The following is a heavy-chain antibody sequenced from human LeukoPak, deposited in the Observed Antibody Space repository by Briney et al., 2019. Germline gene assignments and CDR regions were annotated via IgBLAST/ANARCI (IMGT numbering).Heavy chain of an antibody. V-gene: IGHV3-23*01. J-gene: IGHJ4*02. Sequence: PGGSLRLSCAASGFTFSSYAMSWVRQAPGKGLDWVSVISGSGDTTYYADSVKGRFTISRDNSKNTLYLQVNSLRAEDTAVYYCAKTFYYGSSGYCNFDYWGQGTLVTVSS. CDR1: GFTFSSYA. D-gene: IGHD3-22*01. CDR3: AKTFYYGSSGYCNFDY. CDR2: ISGSGDTT.